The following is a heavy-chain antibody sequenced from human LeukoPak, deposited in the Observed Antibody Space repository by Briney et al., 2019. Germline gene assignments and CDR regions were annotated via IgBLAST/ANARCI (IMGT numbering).Heavy chain of an antibody. CDR3: ARLEASGYSYGYDY. Sequence: GGSLRLSCAASGNYWMHWVRQAPGKGLVWVSHINSDGSWTSYADSVKGRFTISKDNAKNTVYLQMNSLRAEDTAVYYCARLEASGYSYGYDYWGQGTLVTVSS. CDR2: INSDGSWT. D-gene: IGHD5-18*01. V-gene: IGHV3-74*01. J-gene: IGHJ4*02. CDR1: GNYW.